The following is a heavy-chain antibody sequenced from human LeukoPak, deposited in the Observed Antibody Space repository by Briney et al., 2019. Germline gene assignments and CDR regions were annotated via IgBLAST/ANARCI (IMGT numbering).Heavy chain of an antibody. CDR3: ARQGPLALSYYYYMDV. CDR2: IYTSGST. J-gene: IGHJ6*03. Sequence: SETLSLTCTVSGGSISSYYWSWIRQPAGKGLEWIGRIYTSGSTTYNPSLKSRVTISVDTSKNQFSLKLSSVTAADTAVYYCARQGPLALSYYYYMDVWGKGTTVTISS. V-gene: IGHV4-4*07. CDR1: GGSISSYY.